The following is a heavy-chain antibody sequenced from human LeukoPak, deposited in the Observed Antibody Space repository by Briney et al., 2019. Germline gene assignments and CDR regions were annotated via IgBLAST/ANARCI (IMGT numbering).Heavy chain of an antibody. CDR1: GFTFSSYW. D-gene: IGHD5-24*01. CDR2: IKQDGSEK. J-gene: IGHJ4*02. Sequence: AGGSLRLSRAASGFTFSSYWMSWVRQAPGKGLEWVANIKQDGSEKYYVDSVKGRFTISRDNAKNSLYLQMNSLRAEDTAVYYCARGGYNPLYYFDYWGQGTLVTVSS. CDR3: ARGGYNPLYYFDY. V-gene: IGHV3-7*01.